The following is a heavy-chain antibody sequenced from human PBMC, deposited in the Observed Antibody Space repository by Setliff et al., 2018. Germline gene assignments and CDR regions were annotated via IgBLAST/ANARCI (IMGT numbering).Heavy chain of an antibody. J-gene: IGHJ6*03. CDR2: INPAGAKT. CDR3: TRARDIAPTYYYMDV. D-gene: IGHD5-12*01. Sequence: GGSLRLSCAVSGLTFSSYAMNWVRQAPGKGLEWVSNINPAGAKTYYADSVKGRFTISRDNSKNTLYLQMNSLRAEDTAVYYCTRARDIAPTYYYMDVWGKGTTVTVSS. V-gene: IGHV3-23*01. CDR1: GLTFSSYA.